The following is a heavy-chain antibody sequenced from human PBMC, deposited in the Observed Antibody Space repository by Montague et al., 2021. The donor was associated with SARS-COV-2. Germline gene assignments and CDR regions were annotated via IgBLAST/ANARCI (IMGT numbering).Heavy chain of an antibody. Sequence: SETLSLTCTVSGASISSRSYYWSWIRQPPGKGLEWIGYIYYSGSTNYNPSLKSRVTISVDTSKNQFSLKLSSVTAADTAVYYCARVKRGDDYGLGVSAHFDYWGQGTLVTVSS. D-gene: IGHD3-10*01. CDR2: IYYSGST. J-gene: IGHJ4*02. CDR1: GASISSRSYY. CDR3: ARVKRGDDYGLGVSAHFDY. V-gene: IGHV4-61*01.